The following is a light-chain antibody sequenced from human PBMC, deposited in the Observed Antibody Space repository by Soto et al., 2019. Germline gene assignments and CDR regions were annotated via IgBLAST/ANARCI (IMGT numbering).Light chain of an antibody. CDR2: AAS. CDR1: QSISSY. V-gene: IGKV1-39*01. J-gene: IGKJ4*01. CDR3: QQSYSTPRLT. Sequence: DIQMTQSPSSLSVSVGDRVTITCRASQSISSYLNWYQQKPGKAPKLLIYAASSLQSGVPSRFSGSGSWTDFTLTISSLQPEDFATYYCQQSYSTPRLTFGGGTKVDIK.